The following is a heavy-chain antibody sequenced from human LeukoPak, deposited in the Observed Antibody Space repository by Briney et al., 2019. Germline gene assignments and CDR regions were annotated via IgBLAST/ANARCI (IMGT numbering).Heavy chain of an antibody. CDR2: IYYSGST. CDR3: ATATGDYGEVGY. Sequence: SETLSLTCTVSGGSISSSSYYWGWIRQPPGKGLEWIGSIYYSGSTYYNPSLKSRVTISVDTSKNQFSLKLTSVTAADTAVYYCATATGDYGEVGYWGQGTLVTVSS. J-gene: IGHJ4*02. D-gene: IGHD4-17*01. V-gene: IGHV4-39*07. CDR1: GGSISSSSYY.